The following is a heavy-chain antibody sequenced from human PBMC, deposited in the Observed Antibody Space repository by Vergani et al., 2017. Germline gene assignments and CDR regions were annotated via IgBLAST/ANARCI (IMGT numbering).Heavy chain of an antibody. V-gene: IGHV4-39*01. J-gene: IGHJ4*02. CDR2: IYYSGLT. Sequence: QLQLQQSGPGLVKPSETLFLTCTVSAASISSGSYYWGWIRQPPGKSLEWIGSIYYSGLTYYNPSLKSRVAISVDTSKNQFSLKVTSVTAADTAVYSCARHDEGMDDILTGYYGGPYYFDYWGQGTLVTVSS. CDR1: AASISSGSYY. CDR3: ARHDEGMDDILTGYYGGPYYFDY. D-gene: IGHD3-9*01.